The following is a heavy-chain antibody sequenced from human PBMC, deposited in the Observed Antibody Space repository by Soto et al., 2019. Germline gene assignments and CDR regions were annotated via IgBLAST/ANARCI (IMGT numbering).Heavy chain of an antibody. CDR2: IIPIFGTA. D-gene: IGHD3-10*01. CDR3: AREGGTMVREFDY. CDR1: GGTFSSYA. V-gene: IGHV1-69*13. J-gene: IGHJ4*01. Sequence: GASVKVSCKASGGTFSSYAISWVRQAPGQGLEWMGGIIPIFGTANYAQKFQGRVTITADESTSTAYMELSSLRSGDTAVYYCAREGGTMVREFDYWGHGTLVTVSS.